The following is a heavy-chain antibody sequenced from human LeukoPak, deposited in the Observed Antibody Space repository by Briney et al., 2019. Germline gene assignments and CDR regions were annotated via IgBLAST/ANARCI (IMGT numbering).Heavy chain of an antibody. CDR2: ISFSGTNI. CDR3: AKEVKAATNWFDP. Sequence: GGSLRLSCAASGFTFSSYAMSWVRQAPGKGLEWVSAISFSGTNIYYADSVKGRFTISRDNLKNTLYLQMNSLGAEDTAVYFCAKEVKAATNWFDPWGQGTLVTVSS. J-gene: IGHJ5*02. V-gene: IGHV3-23*01. CDR1: GFTFSSYA. D-gene: IGHD6-25*01.